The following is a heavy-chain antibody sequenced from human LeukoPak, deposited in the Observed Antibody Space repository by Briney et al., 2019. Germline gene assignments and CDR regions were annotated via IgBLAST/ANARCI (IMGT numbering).Heavy chain of an antibody. V-gene: IGHV3-11*04. CDR2: ISSSGSTI. CDR1: GFTFSDYY. D-gene: IGHD6-25*01. J-gene: IGHJ6*03. Sequence: GGSLRLSCAASGFTFSDYYMSWIRQAPGKGLEGVSYISSSGSTIYYADSVKGRFTISRDNAKNSLYLQMNSLRAEDTAVYYCASAKNGYYYYMDVWGKGTTVTVSS. CDR3: ASAKNGYYYYMDV.